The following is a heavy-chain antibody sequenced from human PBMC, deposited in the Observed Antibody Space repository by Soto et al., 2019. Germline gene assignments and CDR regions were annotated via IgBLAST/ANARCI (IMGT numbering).Heavy chain of an antibody. J-gene: IGHJ5*02. Sequence: PSETLSLTCTVSGGSISSSSYYWGWIRQPPGKGLEWIGSIYDSGRTYYNPSLKSRVTISVYTSKNQFTLKLSSVTAADTSVYYCARRRAARPNNWFDPWGQGTLVTSPQ. CDR3: ARRRAARPNNWFDP. V-gene: IGHV4-39*01. CDR1: GGSISSSSYY. CDR2: IYDSGRT. D-gene: IGHD6-6*01.